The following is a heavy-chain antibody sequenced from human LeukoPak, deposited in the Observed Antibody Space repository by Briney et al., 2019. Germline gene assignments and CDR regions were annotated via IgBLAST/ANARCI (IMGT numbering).Heavy chain of an antibody. J-gene: IGHJ6*03. D-gene: IGHD4-17*01. CDR1: GGSFSGYY. V-gene: IGHV4-34*01. CDR2: INHSGST. CDR3: ARLVTEYGDYATYYYYYMDV. Sequence: PSETLSLTCAVYGGSFSGYYWSWIRQPPGKGLEWIGEINHSGSTNYNPSLKSRVTISVDTSKNQFSLKLSSVTAADTAVYYCARLVTEYGDYATYYYYYMDVWGKGTTVTISS.